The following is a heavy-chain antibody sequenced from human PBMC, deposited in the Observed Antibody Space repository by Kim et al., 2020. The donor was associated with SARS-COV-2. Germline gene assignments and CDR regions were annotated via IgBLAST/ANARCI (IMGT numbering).Heavy chain of an antibody. D-gene: IGHD3-22*01. Sequence: GGSLRLSCAASGFTFSSYGMHWVRQAPGKGLEWVAVISYDGSNKYYADSVKGRFTISRDNSKNTLYLQMNSLRAEDTAVYYCAKDRRGGGDSSGYVLVYWGQGTLVTVSS. J-gene: IGHJ4*02. CDR3: AKDRRGGGDSSGYVLVY. V-gene: IGHV3-30*18. CDR2: ISYDGSNK. CDR1: GFTFSSYG.